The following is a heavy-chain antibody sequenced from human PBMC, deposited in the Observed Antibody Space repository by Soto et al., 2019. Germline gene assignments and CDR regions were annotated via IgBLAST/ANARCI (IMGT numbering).Heavy chain of an antibody. Sequence: QVHLQESGPGLVTPSETLSLTCTVSGGSMSSSSYYWGWIRQPPGKGLEWIGSIFYTGTTYYNPSFKSRVIVSVDTSTNHFSLQLLSLTAADTAVYYCARHYNGDYVFDYWGQGTLVTVSS. CDR2: IFYTGTT. CDR3: ARHYNGDYVFDY. J-gene: IGHJ4*02. V-gene: IGHV4-39*01. CDR1: GGSMSSSSYY. D-gene: IGHD4-17*01.